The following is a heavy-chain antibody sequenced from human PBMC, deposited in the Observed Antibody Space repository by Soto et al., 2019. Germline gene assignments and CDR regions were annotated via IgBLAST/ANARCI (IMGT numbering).Heavy chain of an antibody. CDR2: IYPGDSDT. CDR1: GYSFTSYW. Sequence: GESLKISCKGSGYSFTSYWIGWVRQMPGKGLEWMGIIYPGDSDTRYSPSFQGQVTISADKSISTAYLQWSSLKASDTAMYYCARLRNYYDSSGYYGPANNGMDVWGQGTTVTVSS. D-gene: IGHD3-22*01. CDR3: ARLRNYYDSSGYYGPANNGMDV. J-gene: IGHJ6*02. V-gene: IGHV5-51*01.